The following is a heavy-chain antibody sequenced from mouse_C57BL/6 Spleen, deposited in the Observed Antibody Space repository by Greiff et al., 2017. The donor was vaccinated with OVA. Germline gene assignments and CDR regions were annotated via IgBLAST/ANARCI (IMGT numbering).Heavy chain of an antibody. V-gene: IGHV1-15*01. J-gene: IGHJ1*03. D-gene: IGHD1-1*01. Sequence: QVQLQQSGAELVRPGASVTLSCKASGYTFTDYEMHWVKPTPVHGLEWIGAIDPETGGTAYNQKFKGKAILTADKSSSTAYMELRSLTSEDSAVYYCTDYYGSSHWYFDVWGTGTTVTVSS. CDR1: GYTFTDYE. CDR2: IDPETGGT. CDR3: TDYYGSSHWYFDV.